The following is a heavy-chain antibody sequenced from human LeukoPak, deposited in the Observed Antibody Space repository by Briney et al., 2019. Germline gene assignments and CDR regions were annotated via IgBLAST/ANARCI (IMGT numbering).Heavy chain of an antibody. Sequence: PGGSLRLFCAASVFTFSIYSMNCVRQASGKGLEWVSSITSSSSYIYYADLLKGRFTISRDNAKNSLYLQMNSLRAEDTAVYYCAKDRIAVAGTFDYRGQGTLVTVSS. D-gene: IGHD6-19*01. V-gene: IGHV3-21*01. CDR2: ITSSSSYI. CDR3: AKDRIAVAGTFDY. CDR1: VFTFSIYS. J-gene: IGHJ4*02.